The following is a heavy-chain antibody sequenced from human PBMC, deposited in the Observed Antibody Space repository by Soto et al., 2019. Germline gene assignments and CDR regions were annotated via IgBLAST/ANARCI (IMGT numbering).Heavy chain of an antibody. J-gene: IGHJ5*02. CDR1: GGTFSSYA. CDR3: ARSFGGITMVRGEPFDP. Sequence: GASVRVSCQASGGTFSSYAISWVRQAPGQGLEWMGGIIPIFGTANYAQKFQGRVTITADESTSTAYMELSSLRSEDTAVYYCARSFGGITMVRGEPFDPWGQGTLVTVSS. D-gene: IGHD3-10*01. V-gene: IGHV1-69*13. CDR2: IIPIFGTA.